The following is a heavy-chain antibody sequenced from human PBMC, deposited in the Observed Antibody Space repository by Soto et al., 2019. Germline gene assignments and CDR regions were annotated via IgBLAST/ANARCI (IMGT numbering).Heavy chain of an antibody. CDR1: GYTFTSYY. CDR3: ARAETTVVASKVGSWFDP. J-gene: IGHJ5*02. D-gene: IGHD4-17*01. Sequence: ASVKVSCKASGYTFTSYYMHWVRQAPGQGLEWMGIINPSGGSTSYAQKFQGRVTMTRDTSTSTVYMELSSLRSEDTAVYYCARAETTVVASKVGSWFDPWGQGTLVTVSS. CDR2: INPSGGST. V-gene: IGHV1-46*01.